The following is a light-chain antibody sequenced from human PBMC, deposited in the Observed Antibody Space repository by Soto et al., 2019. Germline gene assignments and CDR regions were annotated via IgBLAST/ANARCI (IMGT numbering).Light chain of an antibody. J-gene: IGLJ1*01. CDR2: END. V-gene: IGLV1-51*02. CDR3: ATWDSRLSAGL. CDR1: SSNTGNNY. Sequence: QSVLTQPPSVSAAPGQKGTISCSGSSSNTGNNYVSWYQQLPGTAPKLLIYENDKRPSGIPDRFSGSKSGTSATLGITGLQTGDEADYYCATWDSRLSAGLFGTGTKLTVL.